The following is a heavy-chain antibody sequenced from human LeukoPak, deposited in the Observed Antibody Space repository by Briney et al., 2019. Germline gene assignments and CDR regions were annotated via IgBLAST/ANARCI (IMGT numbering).Heavy chain of an antibody. CDR1: GFTFSSYS. V-gene: IGHV3-21*01. D-gene: IGHD3-10*01. CDR2: ITSSSSSI. J-gene: IGHJ6*04. Sequence: PGGCLRLSCVASGFTFSSYSMNWVRQAPGKGLEWVSSITSSSSSIYYSDSLKGRFTISRDNAKNSLYLQMSSLRAEDTAVYYCATAYYYGSGSYNYYYYGMDVWGKGTTVTVSS. CDR3: ATAYYYGSGSYNYYYYGMDV.